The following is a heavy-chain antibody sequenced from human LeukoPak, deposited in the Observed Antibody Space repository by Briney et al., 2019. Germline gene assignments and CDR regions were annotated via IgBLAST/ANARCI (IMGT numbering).Heavy chain of an antibody. D-gene: IGHD2-8*01. J-gene: IGHJ6*03. CDR2: INPNSGDT. CDR3: ARSAEHCNNGVCFTDYYMDV. V-gene: IGHV1-2*06. CDR1: GYTFIRSY. Sequence: ASVKVSCKASGYTFIRSYIHWVRQAPGQGLEWMGRINPNSGDTNYAQNFQGRVTMTRDTTITTAYMELSSLTSADTAVYFCARSAEHCNNGVCFTDYYMDVWGKGTTVTVSS.